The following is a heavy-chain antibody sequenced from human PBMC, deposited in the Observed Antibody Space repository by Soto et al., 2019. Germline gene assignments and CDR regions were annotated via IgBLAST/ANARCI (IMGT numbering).Heavy chain of an antibody. CDR3: AKRVIYLDIVASPPAFDY. CDR2: ISGSGGST. J-gene: IGHJ4*02. V-gene: IGHV3-23*01. D-gene: IGHD5-12*01. Sequence: QPGGSLRLSCAASGFTFSSYAMSWVRQAPGKGLEWVSAISGSGGSTYYADSVKGRFTISRDNSKNTLYLQMNSLRAEDTAVYYCAKRVIYLDIVASPPAFDYWGQGTLVTVSS. CDR1: GFTFSSYA.